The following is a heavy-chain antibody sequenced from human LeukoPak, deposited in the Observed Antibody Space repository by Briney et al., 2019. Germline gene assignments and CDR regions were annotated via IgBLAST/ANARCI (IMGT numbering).Heavy chain of an antibody. Sequence: PSQTLSLTCTVSGGSISISGYYWSWIRQHPGEGLEWIGYISYGGSTYYSPSLKSRVTISVDTSKNQFSLKLSSVTAADTAVYYCARDLTGDLDFDYWGQGTLVTVSS. D-gene: IGHD7-27*01. CDR2: ISYGGST. V-gene: IGHV4-31*03. CDR1: GGSISISGYY. CDR3: ARDLTGDLDFDY. J-gene: IGHJ4*02.